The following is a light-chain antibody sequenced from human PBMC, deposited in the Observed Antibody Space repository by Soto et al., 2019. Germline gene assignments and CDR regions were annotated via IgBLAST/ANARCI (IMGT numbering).Light chain of an antibody. CDR1: SSNIGSNT. CDR2: SNN. V-gene: IGLV1-44*01. Sequence: QSVLTQPPSASGAPGQRVTISCSGSSSNIGSNTVNWYQHLPGAAPKLLIYSNNQRPSGVPDRFSGSKSGNSASLAISGLQSEDEADYYCAAWDDSLRGLFGGGTKLTVL. CDR3: AAWDDSLRGL. J-gene: IGLJ2*01.